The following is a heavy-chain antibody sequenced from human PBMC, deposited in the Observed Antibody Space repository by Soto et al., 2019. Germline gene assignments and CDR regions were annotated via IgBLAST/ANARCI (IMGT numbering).Heavy chain of an antibody. CDR1: GFTFSSYA. J-gene: IGHJ4*02. CDR3: AKDSGWVGGGYFDY. CDR2: ISGSGGST. D-gene: IGHD6-19*01. Sequence: EVQLLESGGGLVQPGGSLRLSCAASGFTFSSYAMSWVRQAPGKGLEWVSAISGSGGSTYYADSVKGRFTISRDNSKNTLYLKRNSLRAEDTAVYYWAKDSGWVGGGYFDYWGQGTLVTVSS. V-gene: IGHV3-23*01.